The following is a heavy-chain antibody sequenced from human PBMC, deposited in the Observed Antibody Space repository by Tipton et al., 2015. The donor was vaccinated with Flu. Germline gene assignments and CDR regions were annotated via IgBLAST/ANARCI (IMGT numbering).Heavy chain of an antibody. CDR3: AGTREGYYYDSSGYLPY. V-gene: IGHV3-21*01. CDR2: ISSSSSYI. J-gene: IGHJ4*02. D-gene: IGHD3-22*01. Sequence: SLRLSCAASGFTFSSYSMNWVRQAPGKGLEWVSSISSSSSYIYYADSVKGRFTISRDNAKNSLYLQMNSLRAEDTAVYYCAGTREGYYYDSSGYLPYWGQGTLVTVSS. CDR1: GFTFSSYS.